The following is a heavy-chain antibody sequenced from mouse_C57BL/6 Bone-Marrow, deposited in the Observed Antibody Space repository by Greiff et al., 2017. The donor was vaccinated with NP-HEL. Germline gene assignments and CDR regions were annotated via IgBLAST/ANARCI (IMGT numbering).Heavy chain of an antibody. CDR2: ISSGGSYT. Sequence: EVQLVESGGYLVKPGGSLKLSCAASGFTFSSYGMSWVRQTPDKRLEWVATISSGGSYTYYPDSVKGRFTISRDNAKNTLYLQMSSLKSEDTAMYYCAILMKVDYWGQGTTLTVSS. CDR3: AILMKVDY. V-gene: IGHV5-6*01. J-gene: IGHJ2*01. CDR1: GFTFSSYG.